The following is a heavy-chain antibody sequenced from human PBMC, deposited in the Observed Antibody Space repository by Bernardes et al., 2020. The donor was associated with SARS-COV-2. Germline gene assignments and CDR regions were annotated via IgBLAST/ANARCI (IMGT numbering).Heavy chain of an antibody. CDR1: GFTFSSYE. CDR3: ARHTGDGMDV. J-gene: IGHJ6*02. D-gene: IGHD3-10*01. Sequence: GGSLRLSCAASGFTFSSYEMNWVRQAPGKGLEWVSVIFSGGSTYYADSMKGRFSISRDNSKNTVYLQMNSLRAEDTAMYYCARHTGDGMDVWGQGTTVT. V-gene: IGHV3-66*04. CDR2: IFSGGST.